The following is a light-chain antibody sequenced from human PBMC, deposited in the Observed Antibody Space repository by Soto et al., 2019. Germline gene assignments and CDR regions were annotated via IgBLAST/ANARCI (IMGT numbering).Light chain of an antibody. V-gene: IGLV2-8*01. Sequence: QSALTQPPSASGSPGQSVTISCTGTSSDVGGYKYVSCYQQHPGKVPKLMIYEVSKRPSGVPDRFSGSKSGNTASLTVSGLQAEDEADYYCSSYAGSNTDYVFGTGTQLTVL. J-gene: IGLJ1*01. CDR2: EVS. CDR3: SSYAGSNTDYV. CDR1: SSDVGGYKY.